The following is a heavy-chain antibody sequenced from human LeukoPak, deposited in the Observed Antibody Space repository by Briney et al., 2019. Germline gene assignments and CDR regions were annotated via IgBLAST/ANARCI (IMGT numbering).Heavy chain of an antibody. CDR1: GFTFSSYW. CDR2: IKQDGSEK. D-gene: IGHD6-13*01. CDR3: AKGSYSSSSIIDS. J-gene: IGHJ4*02. Sequence: PGGSLRRSCAASGFTFSSYWMSWVRQPPGKGLEWVANIKQDGSEKYYVDSVKGRFTISRDNAKNSLYLQMNSLTAEDTAVYYCAKGSYSSSSIIDSWGQGTLVTVSS. V-gene: IGHV3-7*02.